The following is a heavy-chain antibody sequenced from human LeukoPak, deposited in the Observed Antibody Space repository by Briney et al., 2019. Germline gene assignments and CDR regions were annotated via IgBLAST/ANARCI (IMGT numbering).Heavy chain of an antibody. Sequence: GGSLRLSCAASGFTFDDYGMSWVRQAPGKGLEWVSGINWNGGSTGYADSVKGRFTISRDNAKNSLYLQMNSLRAGDTALYYCARDQKNYFYMDVWGKGTTVTVSS. V-gene: IGHV3-20*04. CDR2: INWNGGST. CDR1: GFTFDDYG. CDR3: ARDQKNYFYMDV. J-gene: IGHJ6*03.